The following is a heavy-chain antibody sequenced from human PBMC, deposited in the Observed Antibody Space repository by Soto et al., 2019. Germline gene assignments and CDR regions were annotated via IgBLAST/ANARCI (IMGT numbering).Heavy chain of an antibody. V-gene: IGHV4-59*01. CDR1: GGSISSYY. J-gene: IGHJ6*02. D-gene: IGHD6-13*01. CDR2: IYYSGST. Sequence: SETLSLTCTISGGSISSYYWSWIRQPPGKGLEWIGYIYYSGSTNYSPSLKSRVTISVDTSKNQFSLNLSSVTAADTVVYYCAREGVSSSWYYYYALDVWGQGTTVTVSS. CDR3: AREGVSSSWYYYYALDV.